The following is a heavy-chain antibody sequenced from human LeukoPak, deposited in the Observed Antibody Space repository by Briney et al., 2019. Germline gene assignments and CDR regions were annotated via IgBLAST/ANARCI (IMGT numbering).Heavy chain of an antibody. CDR1: GGSISSYY. Sequence: SETLSLTCTVSGGSISSYYWSWIRQPPGKGLEWIGYIYTSGSTNCNPSLKSRVTISVDTSKNQFSLKLSSVTAADTAVYYCARLSRFGELSYYYMDVWGKGTTVTVSS. J-gene: IGHJ6*03. CDR3: ARLSRFGELSYYYMDV. D-gene: IGHD3-10*01. CDR2: IYTSGST. V-gene: IGHV4-4*09.